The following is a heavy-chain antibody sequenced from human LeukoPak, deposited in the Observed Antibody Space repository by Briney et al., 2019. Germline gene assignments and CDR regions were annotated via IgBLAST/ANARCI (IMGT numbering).Heavy chain of an antibody. CDR3: AKAEYYYDSSGYYSDDYFDY. J-gene: IGHJ4*02. CDR1: GFTFSSYG. Sequence: GGSLRLSCAASGFTFSSYGMHWVRQAPGKGLEWVAVISYDGSNKYYADSVKGRFTISRDNSKNTLYLQMNSLRAEDTAVYYCAKAEYYYDSSGYYSDDYFDYWGQGTLVTVSS. V-gene: IGHV3-30*18. D-gene: IGHD3-22*01. CDR2: ISYDGSNK.